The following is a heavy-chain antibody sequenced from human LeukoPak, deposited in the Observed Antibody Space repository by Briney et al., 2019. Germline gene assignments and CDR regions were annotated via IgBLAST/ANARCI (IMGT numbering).Heavy chain of an antibody. D-gene: IGHD2-15*01. V-gene: IGHV4-59*01. J-gene: IGHJ3*02. CDR1: GGSINNYY. Sequence: SETLSLTCTVSGGSINNYYWSWIRQPPGKGLEWIGYIYYSGSTNYNPSLKSRVTISVDTSKNQFSLKLSSVTAADTAVYYCARCSGWFSAFDIWGQGTMVTVSS. CDR2: IYYSGST. CDR3: ARCSGWFSAFDI.